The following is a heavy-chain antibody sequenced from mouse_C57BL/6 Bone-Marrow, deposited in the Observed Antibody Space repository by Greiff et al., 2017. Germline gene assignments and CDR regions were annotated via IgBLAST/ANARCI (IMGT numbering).Heavy chain of an antibody. CDR1: GYTFTSYW. J-gene: IGHJ3*01. D-gene: IGHD4-1*01. CDR3: ALTALFDY. CDR2: IHPNSGST. V-gene: IGHV1-64*01. Sequence: QVPLQQPGAELVKPGASVKLSCKASGYTFTSYWMHWVKQRPGQGLEWIGMIHPNSGSTNYNEKFKSKATLTVDKSSSPAYMQLSRLTSEDSAVYYCALTALFDYWGQGTLVTVSA.